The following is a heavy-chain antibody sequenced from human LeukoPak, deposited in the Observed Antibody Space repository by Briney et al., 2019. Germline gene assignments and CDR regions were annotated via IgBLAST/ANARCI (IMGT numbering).Heavy chain of an antibody. CDR3: AGSGSYGQYYFDY. CDR2: IYSGGRT. J-gene: IGHJ4*02. V-gene: IGHV3-53*01. D-gene: IGHD1-26*01. CDR1: GFTVSSNY. Sequence: GGSLRLSCAASGFTVSSNYMSWVRQAPGKGLEWVSVIYSGGRTYYADSVKGRFTISTDNSKNTLYLQMNSLRAEDTAVYYCAGSGSYGQYYFDYWGQGTLVTVSS.